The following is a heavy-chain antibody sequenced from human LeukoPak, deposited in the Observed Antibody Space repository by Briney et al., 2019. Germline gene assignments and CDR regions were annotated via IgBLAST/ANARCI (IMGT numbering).Heavy chain of an antibody. CDR3: ARSPPDVSGYSNFDY. J-gene: IGHJ4*02. D-gene: IGHD3-3*01. CDR2: ISPVDSDT. V-gene: IGHV5-51*01. Sequence: GESLKISCQGSGYTFTNYWIGWVRQMPGEGLEWMAFISPVDSDTRYSPSLQGQITVSADKSLSTAYLQWSSLKASDTAMYYCARSPPDVSGYSNFDYWGQGTLVTVSS. CDR1: GYTFTNYW.